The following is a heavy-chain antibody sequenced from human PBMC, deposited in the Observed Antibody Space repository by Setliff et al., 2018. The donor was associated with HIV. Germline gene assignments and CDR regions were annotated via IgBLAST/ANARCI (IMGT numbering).Heavy chain of an antibody. D-gene: IGHD3-22*01. Sequence: SETLSLTCTVSGDSLAGSRYSWGWVRQPPGQGLEWLGNLFHTGSSYFNPSLKSRLTMSVDTSKNQFSLSLISMTAADSAVYFCARLGDNSDWRSNYFFYCFDVWGKGTTVTVSS. CDR1: GDSLAGSRYS. CDR2: LFHTGSS. CDR3: ARLGDNSDWRSNYFFYCFDV. J-gene: IGHJ6*03. V-gene: IGHV4-39*01.